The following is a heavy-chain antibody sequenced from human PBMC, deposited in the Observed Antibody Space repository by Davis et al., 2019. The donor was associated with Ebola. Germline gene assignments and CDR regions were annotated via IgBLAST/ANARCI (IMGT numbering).Heavy chain of an antibody. CDR1: GFTFTRNS. CDR3: VRDPALVVTGGGWFFGL. D-gene: IGHD2-21*02. Sequence: GGPLRLSCAASGFTFTRNSMNWVRQAPGKGLEWVSFISSSSNYIYYADSVKGRFTVSRDNAKNSLYLQMNSLRAEGTAVYYCVRDPALVVTGGGWFFGLWGRGTLVTVSS. CDR2: ISSSSNYI. V-gene: IGHV3-21*01. J-gene: IGHJ2*01.